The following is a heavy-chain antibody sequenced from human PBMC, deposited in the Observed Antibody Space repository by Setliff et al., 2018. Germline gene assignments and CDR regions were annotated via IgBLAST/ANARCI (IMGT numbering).Heavy chain of an antibody. D-gene: IGHD2-21*01. V-gene: IGHV1-2*05. CDR2: INPNSGAT. CDR1: GYIFTGYY. Sequence: ASVKVSCKASGYIFTGYYMHWVRQAPGQGPEWMGRINPNSGATTYAQKFQGRVTMTRDTSISTAYMEMTSLTSDDTVMYYCATEKFPGDWGDYWGQGTLVTVSS. CDR3: ATEKFPGDWGDY. J-gene: IGHJ4*02.